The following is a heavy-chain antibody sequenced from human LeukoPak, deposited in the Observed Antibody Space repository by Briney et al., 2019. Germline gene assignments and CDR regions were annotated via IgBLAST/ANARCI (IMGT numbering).Heavy chain of an antibody. V-gene: IGHV3-33*01. CDR3: ARGTMVRGVITFDY. CDR1: GFTFSSYG. CDR2: IWYDGSNK. D-gene: IGHD3-10*01. Sequence: GRSLRLSCAASGFTFSSYGMHWVRQAPGKGLEWVAVIWYDGSNKYYADSVKGRFTISRDNAKNSLYLQMNSLRAEDTAVYYCARGTMVRGVITFDYWGQGTLVTVSS. J-gene: IGHJ4*02.